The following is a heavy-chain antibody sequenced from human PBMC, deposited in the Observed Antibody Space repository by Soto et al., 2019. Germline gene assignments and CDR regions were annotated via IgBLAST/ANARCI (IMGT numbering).Heavy chain of an antibody. CDR1: EFTFSTYA. CDR3: TRGPRATSAGMSAH. J-gene: IGHJ4*02. D-gene: IGHD6-13*01. Sequence: GGSLRLSCAASEFTFSTYAMTWVRQAPGRGLQWVATISDSGDITYYADSVKGRFTISRDNSRNTLYLQMNNLRAEDTALYHCTRGPRATSAGMSAHWGPVTLGTVSP. V-gene: IGHV3-23*01. CDR2: ISDSGDIT.